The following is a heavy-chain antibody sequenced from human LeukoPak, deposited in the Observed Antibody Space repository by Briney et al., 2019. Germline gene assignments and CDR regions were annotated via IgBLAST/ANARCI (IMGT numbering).Heavy chain of an antibody. CDR2: IYHSGST. CDR3: ARAGTTVTYNWFDP. CDR1: GGSISSSNW. V-gene: IGHV4-4*02. D-gene: IGHD4-17*01. J-gene: IGHJ5*02. Sequence: SETLSLTCAVSGGSISSSNWWSWVRQPPGKGLEWIGEIYHSGSTNYNPSLKSRVTISVDKSKNQFTLKLSSVTAADTGVYYCARAGTTVTYNWFDPWGQGTLVTVSS.